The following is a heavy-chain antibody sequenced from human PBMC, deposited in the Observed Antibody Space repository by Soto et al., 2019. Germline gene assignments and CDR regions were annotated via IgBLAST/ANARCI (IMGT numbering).Heavy chain of an antibody. CDR1: GYRFSEYA. CDR3: AKSHDTSAYYLSIDP. Sequence: GGSLRLSCVGSGYRFSEYAMAWVRQAPGKGLEWVTGVASSAIATYYADSVKGRFTISRNNSLNILYLQMDNLGADDTAVYYCAKSHDTSAYYLSIDPWGQGTQVTV. J-gene: IGHJ5*02. V-gene: IGHV3-23*01. D-gene: IGHD3-22*01. CDR2: VASSAIAT.